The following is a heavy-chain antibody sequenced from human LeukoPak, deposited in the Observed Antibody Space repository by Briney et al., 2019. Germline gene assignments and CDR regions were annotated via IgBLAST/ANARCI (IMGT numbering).Heavy chain of an antibody. Sequence: PGGSLRLSCAASGFTFSSYSMNWVRQAPGKGLEWVSSISSSSKYIYYADSVKGRFTISRDGAKNSLYLQVNSLRAEDTAVYYCARDLDINIEYKGSDNYHFGMDVWGQGTTVTVSS. CDR3: ARDLDINIEYKGSDNYHFGMDV. V-gene: IGHV3-21*01. D-gene: IGHD6-6*01. CDR2: ISSSSKYI. J-gene: IGHJ6*02. CDR1: GFTFSSYS.